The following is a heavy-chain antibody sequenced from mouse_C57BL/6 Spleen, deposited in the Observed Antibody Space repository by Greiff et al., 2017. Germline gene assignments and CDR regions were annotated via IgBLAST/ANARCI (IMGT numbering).Heavy chain of an antibody. CDR1: GYTFTSYW. J-gene: IGHJ1*03. CDR2: IYPGSGST. CDR3: ANYYGSSHWYFDV. V-gene: IGHV1-55*01. D-gene: IGHD1-1*01. Sequence: VQLQQPGAELVKPGASVKMSCKASGYTFTSYWITWVKQRPGQGLEWIGDIYPGSGSTNYNEKFKSKATLTVDTSSSTAYMQLSSLTSEDSAVSYCANYYGSSHWYFDVWGTGTTVTVSS.